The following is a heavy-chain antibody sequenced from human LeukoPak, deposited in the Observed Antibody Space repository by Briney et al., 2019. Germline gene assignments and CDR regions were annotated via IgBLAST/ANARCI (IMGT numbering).Heavy chain of an antibody. Sequence: GGSLRLSCAASGFTFSSYAMSWVRQAPGKGLEWVSAISGSGGSTYYADSVKGRFTISRDNSKNTLYLQMNSLRAEDTAVYYCAKFLPSHIVVANYYFDYWGQGTLVTVSS. CDR1: GFTFSSYA. V-gene: IGHV3-23*01. J-gene: IGHJ4*02. D-gene: IGHD2-21*01. CDR3: AKFLPSHIVVANYYFDY. CDR2: ISGSGGST.